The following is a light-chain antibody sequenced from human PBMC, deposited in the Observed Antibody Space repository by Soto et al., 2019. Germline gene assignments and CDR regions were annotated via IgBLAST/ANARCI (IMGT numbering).Light chain of an antibody. V-gene: IGKV4-1*01. CDR1: QSVLYNANNKNH. CDR2: GAS. J-gene: IGKJ2*01. CDR3: QQYYSIPFT. Sequence: DFVMTQAPDSLAVSLGERATINCKSSQSVLYNANNKNHLGWFQQKPGHPPKLLIFGASFRPSGVPDRFSGSGSGTDFTLTISRLQAEEVSVYYCQQYYSIPFTFGQGTKLEI.